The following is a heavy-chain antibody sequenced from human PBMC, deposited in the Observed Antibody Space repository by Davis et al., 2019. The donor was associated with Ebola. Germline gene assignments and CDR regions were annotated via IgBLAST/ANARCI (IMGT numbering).Heavy chain of an antibody. D-gene: IGHD3-22*01. CDR1: GVTFRNYV. CDR2: ISSSGGNS. V-gene: IGHV3-23*01. Sequence: GESLKISCAVSGVTFRNYVMSWVRQAPGKGLEWVSSISSSGGNSFYMDSVKGRFYIDRDNSKNTLYLQINSLRAEDTAVYYCARVTLWWDDDSGGPTTYYFDFWGQGALVTVSS. CDR3: ARVTLWWDDDSGGPTTYYFDF. J-gene: IGHJ4*02.